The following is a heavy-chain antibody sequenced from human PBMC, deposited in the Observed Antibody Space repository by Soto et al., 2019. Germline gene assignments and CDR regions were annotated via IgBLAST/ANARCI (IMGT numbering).Heavy chain of an antibody. CDR1: GGSISSSSYY. J-gene: IGHJ6*02. CDR2: IYYSGST. D-gene: IGHD1-7*01. CDR3: ARATRVSWNYFLNYYYGMDV. Sequence: SQTLSLTCTVSGGSISSSSYYWGWIRQPPGKGLEWIGSIYYSGSTYYNPSLKSRVTISVDTSKNQFSLKLSSVTAADTAVYYCARATRVSWNYFLNYYYGMDVWGQGTTVTVSS. V-gene: IGHV4-39*01.